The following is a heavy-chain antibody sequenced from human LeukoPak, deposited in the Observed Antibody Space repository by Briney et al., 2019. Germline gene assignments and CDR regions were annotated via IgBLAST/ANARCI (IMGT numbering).Heavy chain of an antibody. CDR3: TRGVLGDRDY. D-gene: IGHD7-27*01. CDR2: LYSGGGI. Sequence: GGSLRLSCVASGFTVKLNYMNWVRQAPGKGLEWVSILYSGGGIHYTDSVKGRFTISTDNSKNTLHLQMNSLRAEDTAVYYCTRGVLGDRDYWGRGTLVTVSS. J-gene: IGHJ4*02. V-gene: IGHV3-66*01. CDR1: GFTVKLNY.